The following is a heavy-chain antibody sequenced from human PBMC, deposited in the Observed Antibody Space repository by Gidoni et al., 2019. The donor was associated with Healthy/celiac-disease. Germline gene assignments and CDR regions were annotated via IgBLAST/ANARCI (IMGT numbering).Heavy chain of an antibody. Sequence: EVQLVESGGGLVQPGRSLRLSCAASGFTFDDYAMHWVRQAPGKGLEWVSGISWNSGSIGYADSVKGRFTISRDNAKNSLYLQMNSLRAEDTALYYCAKDIRVYGGGGMVFDYWGQGTLVTVSS. J-gene: IGHJ4*02. V-gene: IGHV3-9*01. CDR3: AKDIRVYGGGGMVFDY. D-gene: IGHD2-8*01. CDR2: ISWNSGSI. CDR1: GFTFDDYA.